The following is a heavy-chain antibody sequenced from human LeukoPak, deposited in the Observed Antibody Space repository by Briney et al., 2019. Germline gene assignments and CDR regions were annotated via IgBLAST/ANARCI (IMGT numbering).Heavy chain of an antibody. CDR3: ARGLAIQPYCSGGRCYRYGMDV. CDR1: GGSFSGYY. J-gene: IGHJ6*02. Sequence: SETLSFTCAVYGGSFSGYYWSWIRQSPGKGLEWIGEISHSGSTDYNPSLKSRVTISVDTSKNQFSLKLSSVTAADTAVYYCARGLAIQPYCSGGRCYRYGMDVWGQGTTVTVSS. CDR2: ISHSGST. V-gene: IGHV4-34*01. D-gene: IGHD2-15*01.